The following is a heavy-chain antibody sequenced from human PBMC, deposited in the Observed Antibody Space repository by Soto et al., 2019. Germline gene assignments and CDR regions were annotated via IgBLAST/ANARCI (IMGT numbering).Heavy chain of an antibody. CDR3: VRDWSFGFDY. CDR1: GFIFTSYN. CDR2: VNTAGTT. D-gene: IGHD3-10*01. J-gene: IGHJ4*02. Sequence: ESGGGLVQPGGSLRLSCAASGFIFTSYNMNWARQPPGKGLEWISWVNTAGTTRYADSVKGRFTISRDNADNSLYLQLNSLRVEDTAVYYCVRDWSFGFDYWGQGILVTVSS. V-gene: IGHV3-48*01.